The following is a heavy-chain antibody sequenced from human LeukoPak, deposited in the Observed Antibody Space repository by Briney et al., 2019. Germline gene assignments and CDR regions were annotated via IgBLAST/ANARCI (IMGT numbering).Heavy chain of an antibody. D-gene: IGHD3-10*01. V-gene: IGHV3-15*01. CDR1: GFTFTNAW. CDR2: IKSKTDGGTT. J-gene: IGHJ4*02. Sequence: GGSLRLSCAASGFTFTNAWMSWVRQAPGKGLEWVGRIKSKTDGGTTDYAAPVTGRFTISRDDSKNTLYLQMNSLTTEDTAVPYSSTIPTYVSGTYLNVGYWGQGTPVTV. CDR3: STIPTYVSGTYLNVGY.